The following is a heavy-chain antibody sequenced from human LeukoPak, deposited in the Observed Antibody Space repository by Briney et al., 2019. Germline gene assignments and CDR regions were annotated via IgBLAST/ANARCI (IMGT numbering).Heavy chain of an antibody. CDR3: AKTRTFGGELFPSHGMGV. CDR2: ISWNGGSI. Sequence: GGSLRLSCAASGFTFDDYGMHWVRQPPGKGLEWVSGISWNGGSIGYADSVKGRFTISRDNAKNSLYLQMNSLRGEDTALYYCAKTRTFGGELFPSHGMGVWGQGTTVTVSS. J-gene: IGHJ6*02. V-gene: IGHV3-9*01. D-gene: IGHD3-10*01. CDR1: GFTFDDYG.